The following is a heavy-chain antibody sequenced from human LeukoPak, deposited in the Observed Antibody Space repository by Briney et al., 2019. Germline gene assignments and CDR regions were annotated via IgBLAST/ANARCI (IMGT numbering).Heavy chain of an antibody. CDR3: AREEGPTYYYDSSGYYPSYFDY. Sequence: TGGSLRLSCAASGFTFSSYSMNWVRQAPGKGLEWVSSISSSSSYIYYADSVKGRFTISRDNAKNSLYLQMNSLRAEDTAVYYCAREEGPTYYYDSSGYYPSYFDYWGQGTLVTVSS. D-gene: IGHD3-22*01. CDR2: ISSSSSYI. J-gene: IGHJ4*02. V-gene: IGHV3-21*01. CDR1: GFTFSSYS.